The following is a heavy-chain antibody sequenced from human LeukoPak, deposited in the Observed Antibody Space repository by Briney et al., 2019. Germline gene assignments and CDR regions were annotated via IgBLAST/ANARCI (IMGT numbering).Heavy chain of an antibody. D-gene: IGHD2-15*01. Sequence: GGSLRVSCAASGFTFSSYAMSWVRQAPGKGVEWVSAISGSGGSTYYADSVKGRFTISRDNSKNTLYLQMNSLRAEDTAVYYCAKQPLALLWYCSGGSCYSGPSDWFDPWGQGTLVTVSS. V-gene: IGHV3-23*01. J-gene: IGHJ5*02. CDR3: AKQPLALLWYCSGGSCYSGPSDWFDP. CDR2: ISGSGGST. CDR1: GFTFSSYA.